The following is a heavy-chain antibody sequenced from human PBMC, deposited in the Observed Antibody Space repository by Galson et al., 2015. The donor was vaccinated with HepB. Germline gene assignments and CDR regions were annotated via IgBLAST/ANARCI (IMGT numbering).Heavy chain of an antibody. V-gene: IGHV3-23*01. CDR3: AKQVHNYGDQGGGADGFDI. Sequence: SLRLSCAASGFTFSNYAMSWVRQAPGKGLEWVSGISDSGGTTYYADSVKGRFTISRDNSKNTLYVQMNSLGAEDTAVYYCAKQVHNYGDQGGGADGFDIWGQGTLVTVSS. J-gene: IGHJ3*02. CDR2: ISDSGGTT. CDR1: GFTFSNYA. D-gene: IGHD4-17*01.